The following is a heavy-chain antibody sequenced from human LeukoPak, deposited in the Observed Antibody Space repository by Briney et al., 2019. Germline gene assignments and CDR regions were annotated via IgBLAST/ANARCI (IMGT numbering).Heavy chain of an antibody. D-gene: IGHD3-3*01. J-gene: IGHJ5*02. CDR3: ARDQPYFWSGYYSSRWFDP. CDR2: IIPIFGTA. V-gene: IGHV1-69*01. CDR1: GGTFSSYA. Sequence: SVKVSCKASGGTFSSYAISWVRQAPGQGLEWMGGIIPIFGTANYAQKFQGRVTITADESTSTAYMELSSLRSEDTAVYYCARDQPYFWSGYYSSRWFDPWGQGTLVAVSS.